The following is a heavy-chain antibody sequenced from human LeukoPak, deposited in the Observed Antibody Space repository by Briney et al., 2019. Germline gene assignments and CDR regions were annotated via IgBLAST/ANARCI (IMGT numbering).Heavy chain of an antibody. Sequence: GGSLRLSCAASGFTFNNAWMSWVRQVPGKGLEWVGLIKSKTDGGTADYVAPVKGRFTISRDDSKNTLFLQMNSLKTEDTAVYYCTTRTTVTTMGTDYWGQGTLVTVSS. CDR1: GFTFNNAW. CDR3: TTRTTVTTMGTDY. V-gene: IGHV3-15*01. D-gene: IGHD4-17*01. CDR2: IKSKTDGGTA. J-gene: IGHJ4*02.